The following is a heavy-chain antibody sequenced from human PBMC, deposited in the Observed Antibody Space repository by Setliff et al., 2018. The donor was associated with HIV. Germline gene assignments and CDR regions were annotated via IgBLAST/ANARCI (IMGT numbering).Heavy chain of an antibody. J-gene: IGHJ6*03. Sequence: SETLSLTCTVSGGSISSHYWSWIRQPPGKGLEWIAYIYYSGTTSYNPSLKRRVTISVDTSKNQFSLKLSSVTAADTALYYCARGSPPPDNYFYYYMDVWGKGTTVTVSS. D-gene: IGHD3-9*01. CDR2: IYYSGTT. CDR1: GGSISSHY. CDR3: ARGSPPPDNYFYYYMDV. V-gene: IGHV4-59*11.